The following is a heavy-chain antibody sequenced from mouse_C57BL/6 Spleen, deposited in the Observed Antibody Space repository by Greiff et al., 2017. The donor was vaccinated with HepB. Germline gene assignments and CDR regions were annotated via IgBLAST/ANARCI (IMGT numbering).Heavy chain of an antibody. V-gene: IGHV5-6*01. Sequence: EVQVVESGGDLVKPGGSLKLSCAASGFTFSSYGMSWVRQTPDKRLEWVATISSGGSYTYYPDSVKGRFTISRDNAKNTLYLQMSSLKSEDTAMYYCARDGGGDYWGQGTTLTVSS. CDR3: ARDGGGDY. CDR2: ISSGGSYT. D-gene: IGHD1-2*01. CDR1: GFTFSSYG. J-gene: IGHJ2*01.